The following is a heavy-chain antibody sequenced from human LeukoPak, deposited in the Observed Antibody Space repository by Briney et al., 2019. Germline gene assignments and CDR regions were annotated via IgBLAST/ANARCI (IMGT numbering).Heavy chain of an antibody. Sequence: PGGSLRLSXAASGFTFSSYWMGWLRQAPGKGLEWVANIKQDGSEKYYVDSVKGRFTISRDNAKNSLYLQMNSLRAEDTAVYYCARDRRIGGFDYWGQGTLVTVSS. V-gene: IGHV3-7*01. CDR3: ARDRRIGGFDY. CDR1: GFTFSSYW. CDR2: IKQDGSEK. D-gene: IGHD3-3*01. J-gene: IGHJ4*02.